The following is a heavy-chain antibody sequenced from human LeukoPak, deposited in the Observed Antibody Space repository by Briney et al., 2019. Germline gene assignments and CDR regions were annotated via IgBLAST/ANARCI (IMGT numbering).Heavy chain of an antibody. Sequence: GESLKISCKAFGYSFTNYWIAWVRQMPGKGLEWMGIIFPRDSDTRYSPSFQGQVTISADKTISTAYLQWSSLKASDTAMYYCAKTTTHYDFWSGDRLVYYFDFWGQGTLLTVSP. CDR1: GYSFTNYW. CDR2: IFPRDSDT. D-gene: IGHD3-3*01. J-gene: IGHJ4*02. V-gene: IGHV5-51*01. CDR3: AKTTTHYDFWSGDRLVYYFDF.